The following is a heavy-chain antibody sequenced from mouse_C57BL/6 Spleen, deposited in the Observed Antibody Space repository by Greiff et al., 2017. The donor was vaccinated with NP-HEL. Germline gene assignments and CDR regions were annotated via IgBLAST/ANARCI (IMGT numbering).Heavy chain of an antibody. Sequence: EVQVVESGGGLVKPGGSLKLSCAASGFTFSDYGMHWVRQAPEKGLEWVAYISSGSSTIYYADTVKGRFTISRDNAKNTLFLQMTSLRSEDTAMYYCARSYDYDEREYAMDYWGQGTSVTVSS. CDR3: ARSYDYDEREYAMDY. CDR1: GFTFSDYG. D-gene: IGHD2-4*01. CDR2: ISSGSSTI. V-gene: IGHV5-17*01. J-gene: IGHJ4*01.